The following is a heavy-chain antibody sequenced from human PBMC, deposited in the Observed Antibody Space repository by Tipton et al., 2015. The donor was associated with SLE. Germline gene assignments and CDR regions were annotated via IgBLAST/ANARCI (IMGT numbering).Heavy chain of an antibody. CDR3: ARGGEVVIAFDY. CDR2: INHSGST. D-gene: IGHD2-21*01. V-gene: IGHV4-34*01. J-gene: IGHJ4*02. CDR1: GGSFIGYY. Sequence: TLSLTCAVYGGSFIGYYWSWIRQPPGKGLEWIGEINHSGSTNYNPSLKSRVTISVDTPKNQFSLKLSSVTAADTAVYYCARGGEVVIAFDYWGQGTLVTVSS.